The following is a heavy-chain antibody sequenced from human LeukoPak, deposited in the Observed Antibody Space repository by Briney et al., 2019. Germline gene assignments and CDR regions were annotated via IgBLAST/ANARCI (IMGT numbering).Heavy chain of an antibody. CDR2: ISSSSSYI. Sequence: GGSLTLSCAASGFTFSSYSMNWVRQAPGKGLEWVSSISSSSSYIYYADSVKGRFTISRDNAKNSLYLQMNSLRAEDTAVYYCASYGSGRQHADYWGQGTLVTVSS. D-gene: IGHD3-10*01. CDR3: ASYGSGRQHADY. CDR1: GFTFSSYS. J-gene: IGHJ4*02. V-gene: IGHV3-21*01.